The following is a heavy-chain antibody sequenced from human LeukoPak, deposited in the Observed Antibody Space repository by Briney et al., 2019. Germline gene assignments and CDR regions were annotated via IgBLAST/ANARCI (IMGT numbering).Heavy chain of an antibody. V-gene: IGHV3-30*03. D-gene: IGHD3-22*01. J-gene: IGHJ4*02. CDR1: GFTFSSYG. CDR2: ISYDGSNK. Sequence: PGGSLRLSCAASGFTFSSYGMHWVRQAPGKGLEWVAVISYDGSNKYYADSVKGRFTISRDNSKNTLYLQMNSLRAEDTAVYYCARDLAPLVVVITTLDYWGQGTLVTVSS. CDR3: ARDLAPLVVVITTLDY.